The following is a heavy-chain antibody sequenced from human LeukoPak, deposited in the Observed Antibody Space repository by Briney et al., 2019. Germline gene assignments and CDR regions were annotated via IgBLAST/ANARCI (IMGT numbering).Heavy chain of an antibody. CDR2: IKQDGSEK. Sequence: PGGSLRLSCAASGFTFSTYWMNWVRQAPGKGLEWVATIKQDGSEKYYVDSVKGRFIISRDNAKNSLYLQMNSLRAEDTAVYYCARDSRIAAFREAFDIWGQGTMVTVSS. V-gene: IGHV3-7*01. CDR3: ARDSRIAAFREAFDI. J-gene: IGHJ3*02. D-gene: IGHD6-13*01. CDR1: GFTFSTYW.